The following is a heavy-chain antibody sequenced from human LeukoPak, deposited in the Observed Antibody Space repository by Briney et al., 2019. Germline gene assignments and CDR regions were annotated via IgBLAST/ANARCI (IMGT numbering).Heavy chain of an antibody. V-gene: IGHV4-34*01. CDR1: GGSFSGYY. CDR3: ARGGWGPDAFDI. Sequence: SETLSLTCAVYGGSFSGYYWSWIRQPPGKGLEWIGEINHSGSTNYNPSLKSRVTISVDTSKNQFSLKLSSVTAADTAVYYCARGGWGPDAFDIWGKGTTVTVSS. J-gene: IGHJ3*02. CDR2: INHSGST. D-gene: IGHD3-16*01.